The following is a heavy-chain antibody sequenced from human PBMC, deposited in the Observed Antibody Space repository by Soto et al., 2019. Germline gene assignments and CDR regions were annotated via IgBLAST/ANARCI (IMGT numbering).Heavy chain of an antibody. Sequence: QVQLVESGGGVVQPGRSLRLSCAGSGFTFSNYGLHWVRQAPGKGLEWVAVISYDGSHKYYADSVKGRFTISRDNSKNMLYLQMDSLRAEDTAVYYCAKDGGPRYCGRSRWHPAGAYWGQGTLVTVSS. J-gene: IGHJ4*02. V-gene: IGHV3-30*18. CDR2: ISYDGSHK. D-gene: IGHD2-15*01. CDR1: GFTFSNYG. CDR3: AKDGGPRYCGRSRWHPAGAY.